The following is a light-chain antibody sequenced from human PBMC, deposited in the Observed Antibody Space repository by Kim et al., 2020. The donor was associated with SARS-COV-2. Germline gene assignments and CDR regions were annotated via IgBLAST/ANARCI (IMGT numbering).Light chain of an antibody. CDR1: SSNIGAGYD. CDR2: GNS. V-gene: IGLV1-40*01. Sequence: QSVLTQPPSVSGAPGQRVTISCTGSSSNIGAGYDVHWYQQLPGTAPKLLIYGNSNRPSGVPDRFSGSKSGTSASLALTGLQAEDEADYYCQSYDSSLSGWVFGGATQLTVL. J-gene: IGLJ3*02. CDR3: QSYDSSLSGWV.